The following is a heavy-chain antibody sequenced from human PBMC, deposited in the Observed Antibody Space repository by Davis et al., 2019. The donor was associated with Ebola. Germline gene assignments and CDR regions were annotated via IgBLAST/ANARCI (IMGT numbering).Heavy chain of an antibody. CDR1: VYTFTRYA. V-gene: IGHV1-3*01. D-gene: IGHD6-19*01. Sequence: SVPVSRQASVYTFTRYAMHWVRQAPGQRLEWMGWINAGNGNTKYSQKFQGRVTITRDTSASTAYMELSSLRSEDTAVYYCARAVAAWFDPWGQGTLVTVSS. CDR3: ARAVAAWFDP. J-gene: IGHJ5*02. CDR2: INAGNGNT.